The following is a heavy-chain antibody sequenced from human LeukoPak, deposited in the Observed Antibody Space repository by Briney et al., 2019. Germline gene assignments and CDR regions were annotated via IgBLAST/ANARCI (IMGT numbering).Heavy chain of an antibody. CDR3: AKSKYLGGSYDY. CDR2: ISWNSDMI. J-gene: IGHJ4*02. V-gene: IGHV3-9*03. D-gene: IGHD3-10*01. CDR1: GFTFDDYL. Sequence: PGGSLRLSCAASGFTFDDYLIHWVRQAPGKGLEWVSGISWNSDMIGYADSVKGRFTISRDNAKNSLYLQMNSLRAEDMALYYCAKSKYLGGSYDYWGQGTLVTVSS.